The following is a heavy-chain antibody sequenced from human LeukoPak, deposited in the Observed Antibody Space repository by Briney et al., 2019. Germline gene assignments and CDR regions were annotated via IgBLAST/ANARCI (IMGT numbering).Heavy chain of an antibody. Sequence: PSETLSLTCTASGGSVSSTTYYWSWIRQPPGKGLEWIASINYSGSTYYNPSLKSRVTISVDTSKNQLSLKLISVTAADTAFYYCARRDSGSGRFDPWGQGTLVTVSS. CDR2: INYSGST. CDR1: GGSVSSTTYY. V-gene: IGHV4-39*07. CDR3: ARRDSGSGRFDP. J-gene: IGHJ5*02. D-gene: IGHD3-10*01.